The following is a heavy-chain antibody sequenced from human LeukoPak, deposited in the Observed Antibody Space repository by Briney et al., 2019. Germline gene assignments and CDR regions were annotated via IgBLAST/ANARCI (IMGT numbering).Heavy chain of an antibody. J-gene: IGHJ4*02. D-gene: IGHD4-23*01. V-gene: IGHV3-53*01. CDR2: IYSGGST. CDR1: GFTVSSNY. Sequence: GGSLRLPCAASGFTVSSNYMSWVRQAPGKGLEWVSVIYSGGSTYYADSVKGRFTISRDNSKNTLYLQMNSLRAEDTAVYYCARDAPYADYGGNLWGADYWGQGTLVTVSS. CDR3: ARDAPYADYGGNLWGADY.